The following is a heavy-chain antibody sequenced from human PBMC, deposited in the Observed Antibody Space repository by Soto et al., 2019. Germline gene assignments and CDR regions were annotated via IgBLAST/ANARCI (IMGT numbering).Heavy chain of an antibody. V-gene: IGHV1-46*01. CDR3: ARELLDGYNLAYYYGMDV. J-gene: IGHJ6*02. Sequence: ASVKVSCKASGYTFTSYYMHWVRQAPGQGLEWMGIINPSGGSTSYAQKFQGRVTMTRDTSTSTVYMGLSSLRSEDTAVYYCARELLDGYNLAYYYGMDVWGQGTTVTVSS. D-gene: IGHD5-12*01. CDR1: GYTFTSYY. CDR2: INPSGGST.